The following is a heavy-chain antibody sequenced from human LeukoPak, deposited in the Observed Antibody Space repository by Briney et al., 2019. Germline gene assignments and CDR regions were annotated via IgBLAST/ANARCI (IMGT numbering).Heavy chain of an antibody. J-gene: IGHJ3*02. CDR1: GGSISSGGYS. Sequence: SETLSLTCAVSGGSISSGGYSWSWIRQPPGKGLEWIGYIYHSGSTYYNPSLKSRVTISVDRSKNQFSLKLSSVTAADTAVYYCARDKPTYYYDSIQKRHPAFDIWGQGTMVTVSS. D-gene: IGHD3-22*01. CDR2: IYHSGST. V-gene: IGHV4-30-2*01. CDR3: ARDKPTYYYDSIQKRHPAFDI.